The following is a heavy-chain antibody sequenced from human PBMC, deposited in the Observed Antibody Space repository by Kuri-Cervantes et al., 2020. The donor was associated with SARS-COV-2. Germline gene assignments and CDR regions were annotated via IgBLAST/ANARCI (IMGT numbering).Heavy chain of an antibody. D-gene: IGHD3-3*01. CDR1: GFTFSDYY. Sequence: GESLKISCAASGFTFSDYYMSWIRQAPGKGLEWVSYISSSGSTIYYADSVKGRFTISRDNAKNSLYLQMNSLRAEDTAVYYCARGGNDFWSGYPTTNWFDPWGQGTLVTVSS. CDR2: ISSSGSTI. V-gene: IGHV3-11*04. CDR3: ARGGNDFWSGYPTTNWFDP. J-gene: IGHJ5*02.